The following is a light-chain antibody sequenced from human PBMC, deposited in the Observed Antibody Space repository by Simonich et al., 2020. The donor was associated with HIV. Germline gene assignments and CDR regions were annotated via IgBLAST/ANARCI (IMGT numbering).Light chain of an antibody. CDR2: AAS. CDR1: QGISSW. V-gene: IGKV1-12*01. CDR3: QQSYSSPKT. Sequence: DIQMTQSPSSVSASVGDRVTITCRARQGISSWLAWYQQQPGKAPNLLIYAASSLQSGVPSRFSGSGSGTDFTLTISSLQLEDFATYYCQQSYSSPKTFGQGTKVEIK. J-gene: IGKJ1*01.